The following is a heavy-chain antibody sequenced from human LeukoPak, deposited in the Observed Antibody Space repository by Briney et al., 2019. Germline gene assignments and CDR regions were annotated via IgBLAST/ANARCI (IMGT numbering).Heavy chain of an antibody. Sequence: ASVKVSCKASGYTFTGYYMHWVRQAPGQGLEWMGWINPNSGGTNYAQKFQGRVTITADESTSTAYMELSSLRSEDTAVYYCARSYGSGSEHDAFDIWGQGTMVTVSS. V-gene: IGHV1-2*02. D-gene: IGHD3-10*01. CDR3: ARSYGSGSEHDAFDI. CDR1: GYTFTGYY. J-gene: IGHJ3*02. CDR2: INPNSGGT.